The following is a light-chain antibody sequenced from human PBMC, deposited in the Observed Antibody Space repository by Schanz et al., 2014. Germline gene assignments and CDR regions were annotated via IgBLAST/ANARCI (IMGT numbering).Light chain of an antibody. V-gene: IGKV1-39*01. CDR2: AAS. J-gene: IGKJ1*01. Sequence: DLQMTQSPSSLSASVGDRVTITCRASQAISNYLAWYQQTPGKAPKLLIYAASSLQSGVPSRFSGSGSGTDFTLTISSLQPEDFATYYCQQSYSTLWTFGQGTKVEIK. CDR3: QQSYSTLWT. CDR1: QAISNY.